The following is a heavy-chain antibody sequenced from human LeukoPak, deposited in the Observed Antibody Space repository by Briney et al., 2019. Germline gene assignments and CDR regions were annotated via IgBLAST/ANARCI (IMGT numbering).Heavy chain of an antibody. J-gene: IGHJ6*02. D-gene: IGHD3-3*01. CDR2: ISVSGGTI. CDR3: ARGDGGYYYGMDV. Sequence: AGGSLRLSCAASGFTFSSYEMNWVRQAPGKGLEWVSYISVSGGTIKYADSVKGRFTISRDNAKNSLYLHLNSLRVEDTAFYYCARGDGGYYYGMDVWGQGTKVTVSS. CDR1: GFTFSSYE. V-gene: IGHV3-48*03.